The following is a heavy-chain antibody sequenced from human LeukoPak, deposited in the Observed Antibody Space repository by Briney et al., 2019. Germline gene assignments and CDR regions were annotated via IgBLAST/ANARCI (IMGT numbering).Heavy chain of an antibody. Sequence: PGGSLRLSCAASGFIFDDHAMHWVRQAPRKGLEWVSLISWNGASTFYADSVKGRFTISRDNSKNSLYLQMHSLRVEDTALYYCAKWETVNGYFDLWGRGTLVTVSS. V-gene: IGHV3-43D*04. CDR3: AKWETVNGYFDL. CDR2: ISWNGAST. D-gene: IGHD1-26*01. CDR1: GFIFDDHA. J-gene: IGHJ2*01.